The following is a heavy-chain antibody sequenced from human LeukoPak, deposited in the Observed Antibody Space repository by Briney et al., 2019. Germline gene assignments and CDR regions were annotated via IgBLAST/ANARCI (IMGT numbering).Heavy chain of an antibody. V-gene: IGHV4-39*02. D-gene: IGHD7-27*01. Sequence: PSETLSLTCSVSGGSIASGYYYWGWVRQSPGKGLQWIGSVHSNGKTYYNLSLNNRVTISADTSMNQFSLRLSPVTAADTAVYFCVRDTGNWEIDYWGQGTLVTVSS. CDR2: VHSNGKT. CDR3: VRDTGNWEIDY. J-gene: IGHJ4*02. CDR1: GGSIASGYYY.